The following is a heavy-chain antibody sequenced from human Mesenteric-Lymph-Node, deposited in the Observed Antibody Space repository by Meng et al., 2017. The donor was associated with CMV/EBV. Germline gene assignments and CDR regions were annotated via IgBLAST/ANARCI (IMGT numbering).Heavy chain of an antibody. J-gene: IGHJ3*02. CDR1: GFTFSDYY. Sequence: GESLKISCAASGFTFSDYYMIWIRQAPGGGLEWVSHIGPNRSPTNYINYADSVKGRFTISRDNAKNSVFLQMNSLRADDTAVYYCAREHFTGSGCALDIWGQGTMVTVSS. D-gene: IGHD3-10*01. CDR2: IGPNRSPTNYI. V-gene: IGHV3-11*01. CDR3: AREHFTGSGCALDI.